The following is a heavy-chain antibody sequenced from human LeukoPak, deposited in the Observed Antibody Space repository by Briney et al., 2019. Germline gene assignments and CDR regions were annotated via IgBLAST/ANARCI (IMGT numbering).Heavy chain of an antibody. Sequence: GRSLRLSCAASGFTFSSYAMHWVRQAPGKGLEWVAFIRYDGSNKYYADSVKGRFTISRDNSKNTLYLQMNSLRAEDTAVYYCAKTGRDYYYYYYMDVWGKGTTVTVSS. J-gene: IGHJ6*03. D-gene: IGHD3-10*01. V-gene: IGHV3-30*02. CDR1: GFTFSSYA. CDR2: IRYDGSNK. CDR3: AKTGRDYYYYYYMDV.